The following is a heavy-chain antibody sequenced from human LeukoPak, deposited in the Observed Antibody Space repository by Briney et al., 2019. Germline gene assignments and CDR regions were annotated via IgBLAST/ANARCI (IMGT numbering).Heavy chain of an antibody. CDR2: IYSSGST. V-gene: IGHV4-59*11. CDR1: GGSIINHN. CDR3: ARGGDYGDYRVDY. J-gene: IGHJ4*02. Sequence: SETLSLTCSVSGGSIINHNWSWIRQPPGKGLEWIGYIYSSGSTNYNPSLKSRVTISVDRSKNQFSLNLSSVTAADTAVYYCARGGDYGDYRVDYWGQGTLVTVSS. D-gene: IGHD4-17*01.